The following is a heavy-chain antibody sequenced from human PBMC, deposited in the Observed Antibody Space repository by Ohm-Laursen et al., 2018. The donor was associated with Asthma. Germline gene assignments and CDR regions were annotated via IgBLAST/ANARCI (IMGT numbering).Heavy chain of an antibody. V-gene: IGHV4-4*02. CDR3: ARMADYYTLGWFDP. CDR1: GDSLRATGTNSQW. J-gene: IGHJ5*02. D-gene: IGHD3-22*01. CDR2: IEYTGTT. Sequence: TLSLTWAVSGDSLRATGTNSQWWSWLRQPPGKGLEWIGEIEYTGTTNYSPSLKSRVTMSVDMSKNQFSLTLSSVTAADTAVYYCARMADYYTLGWFDPWGQGTLVTVSS.